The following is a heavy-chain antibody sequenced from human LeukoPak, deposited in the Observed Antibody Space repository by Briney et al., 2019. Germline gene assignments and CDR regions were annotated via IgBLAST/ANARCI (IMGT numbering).Heavy chain of an antibody. V-gene: IGHV3-7*01. CDR3: ATDVGAD. CDR2: IKEDGSEK. Sequence: GGSLRLSCAASGFTFSSSWVTWVRQTPGKGLEWVADIKEDGSEKYYVDSVKGRFTISRDNAKNSLYLQMNSLRAEDTALYYCATDVGADWGQGTMVTVSS. J-gene: IGHJ4*02. CDR1: GFTFSSSW.